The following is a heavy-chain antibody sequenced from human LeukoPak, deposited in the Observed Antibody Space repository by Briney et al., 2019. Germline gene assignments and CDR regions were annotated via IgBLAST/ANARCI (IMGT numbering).Heavy chain of an antibody. CDR2: IYHSGST. V-gene: IGHV4-61*02. Sequence: SETLSLTCTVSGGSITRGTSYWSWIRQPGGKGLEWIGRIYHSGSTNYSPSLKSRVTISIDTSKNQFSLKLSSVTAADTAVYYCARGDDVGDHRGLHWFDPWGRGTLVTVSS. D-gene: IGHD4-17*01. CDR1: GGSITRGTSY. J-gene: IGHJ5*02. CDR3: ARGDDVGDHRGLHWFDP.